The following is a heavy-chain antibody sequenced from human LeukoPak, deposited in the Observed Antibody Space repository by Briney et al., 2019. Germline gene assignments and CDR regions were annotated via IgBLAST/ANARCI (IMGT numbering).Heavy chain of an antibody. Sequence: ASVKVSCKASGYTFTSYYMHWVRQAPGQGLEWMGLINPSGSSTSYAQKFQGRLSLTRDMSTSTDYMELSSLRSEDTAVYYCAKAVGGGSEFDYWGQGTLVTVSS. V-gene: IGHV1-46*01. CDR2: INPSGSST. CDR1: GYTFTSYY. J-gene: IGHJ4*02. CDR3: AKAVGGGSEFDY. D-gene: IGHD5-12*01.